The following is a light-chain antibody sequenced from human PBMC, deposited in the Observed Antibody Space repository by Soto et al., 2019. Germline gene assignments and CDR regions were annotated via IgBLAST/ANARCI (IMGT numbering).Light chain of an antibody. CDR1: QGITNW. CDR2: AAS. CDR3: QQYNSYSIT. J-gene: IGKJ5*01. V-gene: IGKV1D-16*01. Sequence: DIQMTQSPSSVSASAGDRVTITFRASQGITNWLAWYQQKPGKAPKLLIYAASGLPSGVPSRFSGSGSGTEFTLTISSLQPDDFATYYCQQYNSYSITFGQGTRREIK.